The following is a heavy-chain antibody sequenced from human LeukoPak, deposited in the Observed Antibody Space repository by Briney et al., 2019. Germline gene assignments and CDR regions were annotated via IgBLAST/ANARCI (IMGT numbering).Heavy chain of an antibody. V-gene: IGHV3-30*18. Sequence: GRSLRLSCAASGFTFSSYVMHWVRQAPGKGLEWVAVISYDGSNKYYADSVKGRFTISRDNSKNTLYLQMNSLRAEDTAVYYCAKDLGSGTLDYWGQGTLVTVSS. J-gene: IGHJ4*02. D-gene: IGHD3-10*01. CDR3: AKDLGSGTLDY. CDR2: ISYDGSNK. CDR1: GFTFSSYV.